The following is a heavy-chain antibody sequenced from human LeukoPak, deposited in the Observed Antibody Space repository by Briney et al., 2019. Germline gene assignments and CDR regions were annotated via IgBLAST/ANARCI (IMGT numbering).Heavy chain of an antibody. Sequence: ASVKVSCKASGYTFTSYYMHWVRQAPGQGLEWMGIINPSGGSTSYAQKFQGRVTMTRDMSTSTVYMELGSLRSEDTAVYYCARTYLGYSSSWSHFDYWGQGTLVTVSS. CDR2: INPSGGST. J-gene: IGHJ4*02. CDR1: GYTFTSYY. CDR3: ARTYLGYSSSWSHFDY. D-gene: IGHD6-13*01. V-gene: IGHV1-46*01.